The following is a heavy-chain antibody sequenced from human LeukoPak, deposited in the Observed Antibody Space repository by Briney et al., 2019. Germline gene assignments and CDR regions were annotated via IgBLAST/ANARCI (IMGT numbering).Heavy chain of an antibody. CDR3: SKGGAAGTHFFDY. CDR1: GFTFTTYA. Sequence: HPGGSLRLSCAASGFTFTTYAITWVRQAPGKGLEWVSTITGSGGTTYYAASVRGRFTISRDNSKNTLSLQMNSLRAEDTAVYYCSKGGAAGTHFFDYWGQGTLVTVSS. V-gene: IGHV3-23*01. D-gene: IGHD6-19*01. CDR2: ITGSGGTT. J-gene: IGHJ4*02.